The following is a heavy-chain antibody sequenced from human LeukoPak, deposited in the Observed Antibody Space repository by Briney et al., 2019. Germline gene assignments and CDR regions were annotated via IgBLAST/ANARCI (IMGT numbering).Heavy chain of an antibody. J-gene: IGHJ3*02. D-gene: IGHD3-22*01. V-gene: IGHV3-9*01. Sequence: GGSLRLSCAASGFTFDDYAMHWVRQAPGKGLEWVSGISWNSGSIGYADSVKRRFTISRDNAKNSLYLQMNSLRAEDTALYYCAKALVITEGAFDIWGQGTMVTVSS. CDR3: AKALVITEGAFDI. CDR1: GFTFDDYA. CDR2: ISWNSGSI.